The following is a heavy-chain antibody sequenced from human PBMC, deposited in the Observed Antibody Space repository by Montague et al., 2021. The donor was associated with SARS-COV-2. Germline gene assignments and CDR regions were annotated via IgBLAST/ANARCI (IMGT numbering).Heavy chain of an antibody. V-gene: IGHV3-48*03. D-gene: IGHD3-3*01. CDR1: GFTFSSYE. CDR3: ARGGSYYDFWSGLYNYYYGMDV. CDR2: ISSSGSTI. J-gene: IGHJ6*02. Sequence: SLRLSCAASGFTFSSYEMNWVRQAPGKGLEWVSYISSSGSTIYYADSVKGRFTISRDNAKNSLYLQMNSPRAEDTAVYYCARGGSYYDFWSGLYNYYYGMDVWGQGTTVTVSS.